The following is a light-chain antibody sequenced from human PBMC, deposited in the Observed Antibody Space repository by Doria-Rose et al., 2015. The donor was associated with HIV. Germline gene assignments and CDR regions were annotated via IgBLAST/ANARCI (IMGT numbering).Light chain of an antibody. J-gene: IGKJ1*01. CDR2: DGS. CDR1: QSFSSTY. V-gene: IGKV3-20*01. Sequence: EIVMTQSPGTLSLSPGERATLSCRVSQSFSSTYLAWYQQKPGQAPSLLIYDGSTRATGIPDRCSASGPGTDFTLTINRLEPEDFALYYCHQYGTSWTFGQGTKVEI. CDR3: HQYGTSWT.